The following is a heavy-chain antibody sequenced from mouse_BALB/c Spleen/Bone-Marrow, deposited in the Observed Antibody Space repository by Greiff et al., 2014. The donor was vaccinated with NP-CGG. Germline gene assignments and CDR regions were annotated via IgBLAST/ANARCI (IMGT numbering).Heavy chain of an antibody. J-gene: IGHJ2*01. CDR2: IRNKANGYTT. CDR1: GFTFTGYY. V-gene: IGHV7-3*02. Sequence: EVKVEESGGGLVQPGGFLRLSCATSGFTFTGYYMNWVRQPPGKALEWLGFIRNKANGYTTEYSASVKGRFTISRGNSQNILYLQMNTLRADDSATYYCARDKGRVFFDYWGQGTTLTVSS. CDR3: ARDKGRVFFDY.